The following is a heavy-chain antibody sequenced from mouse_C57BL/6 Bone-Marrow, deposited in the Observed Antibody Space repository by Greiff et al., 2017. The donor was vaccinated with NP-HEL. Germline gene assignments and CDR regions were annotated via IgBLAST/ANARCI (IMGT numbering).Heavy chain of an antibody. CDR2: IDPSDSYT. V-gene: IGHV1-69*01. CDR1: GYTFTSYW. J-gene: IGHJ4*01. Sequence: QVQLKQPGAELVMPGASVKLSCKASGYTFTSYWMHWVKQRPGQGLEWIGEIDPSDSYTNYNQKFKGKSTLTVDKSSSTAYMQLSSLTSEDSAVYYCARDLYYYAMDYWGQGTSVTVSS. CDR3: ARDLYYYAMDY.